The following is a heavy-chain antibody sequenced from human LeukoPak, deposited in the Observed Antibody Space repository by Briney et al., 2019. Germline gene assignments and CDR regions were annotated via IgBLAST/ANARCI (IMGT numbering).Heavy chain of an antibody. CDR1: GFTFDDYA. D-gene: IGHD3-22*01. V-gene: IGHV3-23*01. J-gene: IGHJ4*02. Sequence: GGSLRLSCAASGFTFDDYAMHWVRQAPGKGLEWVSAISGSGGSTYYADSVKGRFTISRDNSKNTLYLQMNSLRAEDTAVYYCAKGDHYYDSSGYYTTKGYYFDYWGQGTLVTVSS. CDR3: AKGDHYYDSSGYYTTKGYYFDY. CDR2: ISGSGGST.